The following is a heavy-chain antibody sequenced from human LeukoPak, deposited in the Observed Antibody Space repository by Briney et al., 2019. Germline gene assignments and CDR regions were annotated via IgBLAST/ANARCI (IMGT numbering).Heavy chain of an antibody. D-gene: IGHD3-10*01. CDR2: IDWDEDK. CDR1: GFSLSSSGMC. V-gene: IGHV2-70*17. J-gene: IGHJ6*03. CDR3: ARTRRIVTDRGNYYNMDV. Sequence: SGPTLVNPTQTLTLTCTFSGFSLSSSGMCVSWIRQPPGKALEWLARIDWDEDKFYSTSLKTRLTISKDTSKNQVVVTMTNMDPVDTATYYCARTRRIVTDRGNYYNMDVWGRGTTVTVSS.